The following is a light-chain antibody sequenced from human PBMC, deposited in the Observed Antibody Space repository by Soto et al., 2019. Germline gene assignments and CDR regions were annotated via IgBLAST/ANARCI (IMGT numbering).Light chain of an antibody. V-gene: IGKV2-28*01. CDR1: RSLVYSDGNTS. J-gene: IGKJ5*01. CDR2: LGS. Sequence: DVVMTQSPLSLPVTLGQPASISCRSSRSLVYSDGNTSLNWYLQTPGQSPQLXIYLGSNRASGVPDRFSGSGAGTDCTRKISRVEAEDVGVDYCMQALQTTFTFGQGTRLEIK. CDR3: MQALQTTFT.